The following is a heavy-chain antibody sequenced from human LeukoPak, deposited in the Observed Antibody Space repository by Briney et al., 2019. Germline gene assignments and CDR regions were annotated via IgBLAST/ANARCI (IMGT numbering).Heavy chain of an antibody. D-gene: IGHD1-26*01. J-gene: IGHJ4*02. CDR2: ISWNSGSI. CDR1: GFTFDDYA. CDR3: VRDLGGRSGH. V-gene: IGHV3-9*01. Sequence: GGSLRLSCAASGFTFDDYAMHWVRHAPGKGLEWVSGISWNSGSIGYADSVKGRLTISRDNAKNTLYLQMNSLTAEDTAVYYCVRDLGGRSGHWGQGTLVTVSS.